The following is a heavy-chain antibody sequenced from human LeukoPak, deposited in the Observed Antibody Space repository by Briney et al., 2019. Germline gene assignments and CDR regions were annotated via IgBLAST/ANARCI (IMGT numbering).Heavy chain of an antibody. CDR2: ITPNSGGT. CDR3: ARATEFDY. V-gene: IGHV1-2*02. CDR1: GYTFAAYY. Sequence: PGASVKVSCKTSGYTFAAYYIHWVRQAPGQGLEWMGWITPNSGGTNYAQKFQGRVTMTRDTSISTAYMELSILRSDDTAVYYCARATEFDYWGQGTLVTVCS. J-gene: IGHJ4*02.